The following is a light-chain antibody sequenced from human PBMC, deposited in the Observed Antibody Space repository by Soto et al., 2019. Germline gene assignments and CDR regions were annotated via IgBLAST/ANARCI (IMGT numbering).Light chain of an antibody. CDR1: QSINSN. J-gene: IGKJ1*01. V-gene: IGKV3-15*01. Sequence: EIVMTQSPATLSVSPGERATLSCRASQSINSNLAWYQQKPGQAPRLLIYGASTTATGIPARFSGSGSGTEFTLTISSLQSEDFAVYYCLQYNNWRTFGQGTKVDIK. CDR3: LQYNNWRT. CDR2: GAS.